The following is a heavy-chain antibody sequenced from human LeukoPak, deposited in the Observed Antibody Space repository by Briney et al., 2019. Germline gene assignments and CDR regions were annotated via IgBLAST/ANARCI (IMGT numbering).Heavy chain of an antibody. J-gene: IGHJ4*02. D-gene: IGHD5-12*01. CDR1: GYTLTELS. CDR2: FYAEDGDT. Sequence: ASVKVSCKVSGYTLTELSMQWVRQAPGKGGEGMGGFYAEDGDTIYAQNFPRRVTMTDHTSTDTAYMELSSLRSEDTAVYYCATGGSYSGYEGDYWGQGTLVTVSS. CDR3: ATGGSYSGYEGDY. V-gene: IGHV1-24*01.